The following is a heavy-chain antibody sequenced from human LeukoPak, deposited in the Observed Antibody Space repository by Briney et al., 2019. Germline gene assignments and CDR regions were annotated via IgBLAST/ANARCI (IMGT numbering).Heavy chain of an antibody. CDR1: GGSFSGYY. Sequence: SETLSLTCAVYGGSFSGYYWSWIRQPPGKGLEWIGEINHSGSTNYNPSLKSRVTISVDTSKNQFSLKLSSVTAADTAVYYCARVHVYYDSSPWTLDYWGQGTLVTVSS. CDR3: ARVHVYYDSSPWTLDY. D-gene: IGHD3-22*01. CDR2: INHSGST. J-gene: IGHJ4*02. V-gene: IGHV4-34*01.